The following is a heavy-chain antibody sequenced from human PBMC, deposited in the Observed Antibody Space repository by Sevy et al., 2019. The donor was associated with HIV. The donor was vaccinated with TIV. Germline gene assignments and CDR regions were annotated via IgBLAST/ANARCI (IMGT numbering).Heavy chain of an antibody. J-gene: IGHJ6*02. Sequence: GGSLRLSCAASGFTFSSAWMSWVRQAPGKGLEWVGRIKSEIDGGAIDYAAPVKSRFSNSREDSKTTVYQKMNSPKTEETAVYYCITDPGYRGYDEEVINYYYYGMDVWGQGTTVTVSS. CDR3: ITDPGYRGYDEEVINYYYYGMDV. V-gene: IGHV3-15*01. CDR1: GFTFSSAW. D-gene: IGHD5-12*01. CDR2: IKSEIDGGAI.